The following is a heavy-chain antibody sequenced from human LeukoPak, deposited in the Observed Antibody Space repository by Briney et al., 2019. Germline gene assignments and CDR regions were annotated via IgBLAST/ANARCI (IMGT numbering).Heavy chain of an antibody. CDR2: IYYSGST. J-gene: IGHJ6*03. D-gene: IGHD2-2*01. CDR1: GGSISSSSYY. V-gene: IGHV4-39*01. Sequence: SETLSLTCTVSGGSISSSSYYWGWIRQPPGKGLEWIGSIYYSGSTYYNPSLKSRVTISVDASMNQFSLKLSSVTAADTAVYYCARFGDTVVVPAYYMDVWGKGTTVTVSS. CDR3: ARFGDTVVVPAYYMDV.